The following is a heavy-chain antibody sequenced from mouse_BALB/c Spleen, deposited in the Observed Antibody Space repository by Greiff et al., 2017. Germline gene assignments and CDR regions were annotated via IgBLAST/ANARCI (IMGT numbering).Heavy chain of an antibody. D-gene: IGHD1-1*01. J-gene: IGHJ1*01. CDR3: AREGTVVRYFDV. V-gene: IGHV5-17*02. CDR2: ISSGSSTI. CDR1: GFTFSSFG. Sequence: EVKLMESGGGLVQPGGSRKLSCAASGFTFSSFGMHWVRQAPEKGLEWVAYISSGSSTIYYADTVKGRFTISRDNPKNTLFLQMTSLRSEDTAMYYCAREGTVVRYFDVWGAGTTVTVSS.